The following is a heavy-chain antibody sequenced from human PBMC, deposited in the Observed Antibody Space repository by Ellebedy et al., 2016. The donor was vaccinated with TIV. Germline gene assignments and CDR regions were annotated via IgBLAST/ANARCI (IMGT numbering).Heavy chain of an antibody. J-gene: IGHJ4*02. Sequence: SETLSLTXSVSGGSISAYFWSWVRQPPGKGLEWIGYIYYTSSTTYNPSLESRVTISVDTSKNQFSLTMNSVTAADTAVYYCASLGEVYGDHRYFENWGQGTPVTVSS. V-gene: IGHV4-59*08. CDR1: GGSISAYF. CDR3: ASLGEVYGDHRYFEN. CDR2: IYYTSST. D-gene: IGHD6-6*01.